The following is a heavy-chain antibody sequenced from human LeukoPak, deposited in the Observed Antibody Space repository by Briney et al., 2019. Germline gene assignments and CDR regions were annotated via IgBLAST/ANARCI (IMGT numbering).Heavy chain of an antibody. Sequence: GGSLRLSCAASGFSFSNYGMNWVRQAPGKGLEWVSGITGNGGTTYYADSVKGRFTISRDNSKNTLYLQMNSLRAEDTAVYYCARARFLGDTLLNYWGQGTLVTVSS. CDR1: GFSFSNYG. D-gene: IGHD1-26*01. CDR3: ARARFLGDTLLNY. V-gene: IGHV3-23*01. CDR2: ITGNGGTT. J-gene: IGHJ4*02.